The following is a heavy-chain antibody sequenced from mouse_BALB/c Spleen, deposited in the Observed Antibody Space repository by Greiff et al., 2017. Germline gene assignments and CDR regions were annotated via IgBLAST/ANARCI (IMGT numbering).Heavy chain of an antibody. CDR1: GYAFSSYW. J-gene: IGHJ3*01. Sequence: VQLQQSGAELVRPGSSVKISCKASGYAFSSYWMNWVKQRPGQGLEWIGQIYPGDGDTNYNGKFKGKATLTADKSSSTAYMQLSSLTSEDSAVYFCARYGLANWDGEAWFAYWGQGTLVTVSA. CDR2: IYPGDGDT. CDR3: ARYGLANWDGEAWFAY. V-gene: IGHV1-80*01. D-gene: IGHD4-1*01.